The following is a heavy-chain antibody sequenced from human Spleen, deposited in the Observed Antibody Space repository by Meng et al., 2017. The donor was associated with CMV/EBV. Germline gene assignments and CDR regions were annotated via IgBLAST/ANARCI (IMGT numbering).Heavy chain of an antibody. CDR2: ISAYNGNT. V-gene: IGHV1-18*01. CDR1: GYTFTSYG. Sequence: ASVKVSCKASGYTFTSYGISWVRQAPGQGLEWMGWISAYNGNTNYAQKLQGRVTITTDESTSTAYMELSSLRSEDTAVYYCARTPPSSSSGWDWFDPWGQGTPVTVSS. CDR3: ARTPPSSSSGWDWFDP. J-gene: IGHJ5*02. D-gene: IGHD6-19*01.